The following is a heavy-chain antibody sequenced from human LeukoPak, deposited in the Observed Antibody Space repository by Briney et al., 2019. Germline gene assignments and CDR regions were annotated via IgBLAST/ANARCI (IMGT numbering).Heavy chain of an antibody. CDR3: ARDYHGSMDY. J-gene: IGHJ4*02. Sequence: PGGSLRLSCAASGFTFSSYWMHWVRQAPGKGLMWVSRINRDGRDTIYADSVRGRFTISRDNAENTLYLRMSSLRADDTAVYYCARDYHGSMDYWGEGTLVGVSS. CDR1: GFTFSSYW. D-gene: IGHD3-10*01. CDR2: INRDGRDT. V-gene: IGHV3-74*01.